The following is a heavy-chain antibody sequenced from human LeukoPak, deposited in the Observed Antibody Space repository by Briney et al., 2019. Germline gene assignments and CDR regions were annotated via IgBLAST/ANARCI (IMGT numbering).Heavy chain of an antibody. CDR2: ISSSGSTI. J-gene: IGHJ4*02. V-gene: IGHV3-11*04. CDR1: GFTFSDYY. D-gene: IGHD5-24*01. CDR3: ARRSRDTPIYFFDY. Sequence: GGSLRLSCAASGFTFSDYYMSWIRQAPGKGLEWVSYISSSGSTIYYADSVKGRFTISRDNAKNSLYLQMNSLRAEDTAVYYCARRSRDTPIYFFDYWGQGTLVTVSS.